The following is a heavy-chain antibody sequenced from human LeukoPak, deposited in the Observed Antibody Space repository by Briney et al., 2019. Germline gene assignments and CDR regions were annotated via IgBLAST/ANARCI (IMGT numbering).Heavy chain of an antibody. V-gene: IGHV3-64D*06. CDR2: ISSNGGST. J-gene: IGHJ3*02. Sequence: GGSLRLSCSASGFTFSSYAMHWVRQAPGKGLEYVSAISSNGGSTYYADCVKGRFTISRDNSKNTLYLQMSSLRAEDTAVYYCVRSAATSYDAFDIWGQGTMVTVSS. D-gene: IGHD6-25*01. CDR1: GFTFSSYA. CDR3: VRSAATSYDAFDI.